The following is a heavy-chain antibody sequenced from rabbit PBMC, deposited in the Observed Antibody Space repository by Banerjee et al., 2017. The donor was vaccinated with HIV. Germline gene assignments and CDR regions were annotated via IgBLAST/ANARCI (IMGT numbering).Heavy chain of an antibody. CDR3: ARSRGDYYGMDL. CDR2: IYGGSSGST. J-gene: IGHJ6*01. D-gene: IGHD4-1*01. Sequence: QSLEESGGGLVQPEGSLTLTCTASGFSFSSSYYMCWVRQAPGKGLEWIGCIYGGSSGSTYYASWAKGRFTISKTSSTTVTLQMTSLTAADTATYFCARSRGDYYGMDLWGQGTLVTVS. V-gene: IGHV1S40*01. CDR1: GFSFSSSYY.